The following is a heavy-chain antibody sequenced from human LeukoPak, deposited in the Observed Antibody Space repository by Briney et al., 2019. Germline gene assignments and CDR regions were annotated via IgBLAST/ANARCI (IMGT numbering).Heavy chain of an antibody. CDR1: GFTFSSYG. D-gene: IGHD3-10*01. CDR3: AKDRRWFGELLKGIDY. V-gene: IGHV3-30*18. CDR2: ISYDGSNK. J-gene: IGHJ4*02. Sequence: QSGGSLRLSCVASGFTFSSYGMHWVRQAPGKGLEWVAVISYDGSNKYYADSVKGRFTISRDNSKNTLYLQMNSLRAEDTAVYYCAKDRRWFGELLKGIDYWGQGPWSPSPQ.